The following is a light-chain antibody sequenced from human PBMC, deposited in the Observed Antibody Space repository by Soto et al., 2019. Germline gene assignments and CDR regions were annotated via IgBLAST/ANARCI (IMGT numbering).Light chain of an antibody. V-gene: IGKV1-39*01. J-gene: IGKJ1*01. CDR1: QSISIY. CDR2: AAS. CDR3: QQSYTTPRT. Sequence: DIQITQSPSSLSETVLDRVTIICLASQSISIYLNWYQQRPGKAPEVLIYAASRLQSGVPSRFSGSGSGTDFTLTISSLQPEDFATYYCQQSYTTPRTFGQGPKVDIK.